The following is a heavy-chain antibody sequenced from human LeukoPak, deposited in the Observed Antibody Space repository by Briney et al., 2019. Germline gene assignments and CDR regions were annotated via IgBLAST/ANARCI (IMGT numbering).Heavy chain of an antibody. CDR1: GGSISSYY. V-gene: IGHV4-59*01. J-gene: IGHJ4*02. Sequence: SETLSLTRTVSGGSISSYYWSWIRQPPGKGLEWIGYIYYSGSTNYNPSLKSRVTISVDTSKNQFSLKLSSVTAADTAVYYCARGGSSSWYPNYWGQGTLVTVSS. CDR3: ARGGSSSWYPNY. D-gene: IGHD6-13*01. CDR2: IYYSGST.